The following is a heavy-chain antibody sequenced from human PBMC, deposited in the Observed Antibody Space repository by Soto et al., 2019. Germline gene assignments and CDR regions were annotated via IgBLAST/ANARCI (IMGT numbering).Heavy chain of an antibody. CDR2: VYHSGST. D-gene: IGHD2-15*01. CDR1: GDSIRSSY. J-gene: IGHJ6*03. CDR3: ASTYCSGGSCPHNYYYYYYMDV. Sequence: PSETLSLTCTVLGDSIRSSYWSWIRQPPGKGLEWIAYVYHSGSTSYNPSLKSRVSISLDTSKNQISLKLSSVTAADTAVYYCASTYCSGGSCPHNYYYYYYMDVWGKGTTVTVSS. V-gene: IGHV4-59*01.